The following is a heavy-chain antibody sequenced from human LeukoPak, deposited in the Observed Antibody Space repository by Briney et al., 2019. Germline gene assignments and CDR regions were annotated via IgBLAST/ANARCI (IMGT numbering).Heavy chain of an antibody. Sequence: GGSLRLSCAASGFTFSSYAMHWVRQAPGKGLEWVAVISYDGSNKYYADSVKGRFTISRDNSKNTLYLQMNSLRVEDTAVYYCAKWREGGVDYFEYWGQGTLVTVSS. CDR1: GFTFSSYA. CDR2: ISYDGSNK. J-gene: IGHJ4*02. CDR3: AKWREGGVDYFEY. D-gene: IGHD5-12*01. V-gene: IGHV3-30*04.